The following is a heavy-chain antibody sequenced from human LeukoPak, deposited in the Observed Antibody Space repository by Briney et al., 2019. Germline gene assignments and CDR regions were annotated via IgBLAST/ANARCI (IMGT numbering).Heavy chain of an antibody. V-gene: IGHV3-48*04. Sequence: PGGSLRLSCAASGFTFSNYGMHWVRQAPGKGLEWVAYIGRSGDRTTKYADSVKGRFTISRDNVENSLILQMNSLRAEDTAVYYCARDRSDIVVVPAAILDYWGQGTLVTVSS. D-gene: IGHD2-2*01. CDR3: ARDRSDIVVVPAAILDY. CDR1: GFTFSNYG. CDR2: IGRSGDRTT. J-gene: IGHJ4*02.